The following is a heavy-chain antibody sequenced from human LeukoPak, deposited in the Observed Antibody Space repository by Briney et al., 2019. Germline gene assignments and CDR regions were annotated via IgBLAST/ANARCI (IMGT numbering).Heavy chain of an antibody. D-gene: IGHD1-26*01. J-gene: IGHJ3*02. CDR1: GYTFTGYY. CDR2: IIPIFGTA. Sequence: ASVKVSCKASGYTFTGYYMHWVRQAPGQGLEWMGGIIPIFGTANYAQKFQGRVTITADESTSTAYMELSSLRSEDTAVYYCARNSGSYHDAFDIWGQGTMVTVSS. CDR3: ARNSGSYHDAFDI. V-gene: IGHV1-69*13.